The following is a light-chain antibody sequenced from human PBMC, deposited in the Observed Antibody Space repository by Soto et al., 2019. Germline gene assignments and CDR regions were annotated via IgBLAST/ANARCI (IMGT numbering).Light chain of an antibody. CDR1: SSNIGSDS. Sequence: QSVLTQPPSASGTPGQRVTISCSGSSSNIGSDSVNWYQQLPGTAPKLLIYRNNQRPSGVPDRLSGSKSGTSASLAISGLQSDDEADYYCAAWDDSLNGVVFGGGTKLTVL. V-gene: IGLV1-44*01. J-gene: IGLJ2*01. CDR3: AAWDDSLNGVV. CDR2: RNN.